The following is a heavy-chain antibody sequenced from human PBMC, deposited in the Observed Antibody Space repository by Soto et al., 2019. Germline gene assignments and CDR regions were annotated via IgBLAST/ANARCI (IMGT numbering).Heavy chain of an antibody. CDR2: ISGNTGIT. D-gene: IGHD2-15*01. J-gene: IGHJ4*02. CDR1: GYTFSRFS. Sequence: VQLVQSGAEVKKPGASVKVSCKASGYTFSRFSISWVRQAPGQGLEWMGWISGNTGITPYAQKSQDRVTITADTSTSTAHMGLRSLGSEDAAGCCCGSETGVVVIVRGEVEFWGQGTLVTASS. CDR3: GSETGVVVIVRGEVEF. V-gene: IGHV1-18*04.